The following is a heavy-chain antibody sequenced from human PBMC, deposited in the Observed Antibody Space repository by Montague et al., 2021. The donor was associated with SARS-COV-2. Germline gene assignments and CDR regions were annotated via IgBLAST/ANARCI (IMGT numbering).Heavy chain of an antibody. Sequence: SETLSLTCTVSGGSISSYYWSWIRQPPGKGLEWIGYIYYSGSTNXNPSLKSRVTISVDTSKNQFSLKLSSVTAADTAVYYCARHPIGSFPRYGMDVWGQGTTVTVS. J-gene: IGHJ6*02. CDR2: IYYSGST. CDR1: GGSISSYY. D-gene: IGHD2-15*01. V-gene: IGHV4-59*08. CDR3: ARHPIGSFPRYGMDV.